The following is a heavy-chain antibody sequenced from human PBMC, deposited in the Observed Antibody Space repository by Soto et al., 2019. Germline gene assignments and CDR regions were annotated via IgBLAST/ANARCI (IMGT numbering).Heavy chain of an antibody. Sequence: EVQLVESGGGLVQPGGSLRLSCAASGFTVSSNYMSWVRQAPGKGLEWVSVIYSGGSTYYADSVKGRFTISRDNSKNTLYLQMNSLRAEDTAVYYCARSRYYYDSSGYYYVSFFDYWGQGTLVAVSS. CDR3: ARSRYYYDSSGYYYVSFFDY. CDR2: IYSGGST. J-gene: IGHJ4*02. V-gene: IGHV3-66*01. CDR1: GFTVSSNY. D-gene: IGHD3-22*01.